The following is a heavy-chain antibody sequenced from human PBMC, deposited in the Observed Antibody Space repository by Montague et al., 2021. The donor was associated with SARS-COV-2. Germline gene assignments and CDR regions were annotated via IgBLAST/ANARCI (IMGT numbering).Heavy chain of an antibody. CDR2: ISWDGGST. CDR1: GFTFDDYT. CDR3: AKDMGAWNYYYGMDV. D-gene: IGHD1-1*01. Sequence: SRSLSLAASGFTFDDYTMRWVRQAPGKGLEWVSLISWDGGSTYYADSVKGRFTISRDNSKNSLYLQMNSLRTEDTALYYCAKDMGAWNYYYGMDVWGQGTTVTVSS. V-gene: IGHV3-43*01. J-gene: IGHJ6*02.